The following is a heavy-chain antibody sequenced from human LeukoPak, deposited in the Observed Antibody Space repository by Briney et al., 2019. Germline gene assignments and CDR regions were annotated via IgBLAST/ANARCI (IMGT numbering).Heavy chain of an antibody. J-gene: IGHJ6*03. Sequence: GGSLRLSCAASGFTFSSYSMNWVRQAPGKGLEWGSYISSSSSTIYYADSVKGRFTISRDNAKNSLYLKMNSLRAEDTAVYYRARDPSIAAAQYYMDVWGKGTTVTVSS. CDR3: ARDPSIAAAQYYMDV. V-gene: IGHV3-48*01. CDR2: ISSSSSTI. CDR1: GFTFSSYS. D-gene: IGHD6-13*01.